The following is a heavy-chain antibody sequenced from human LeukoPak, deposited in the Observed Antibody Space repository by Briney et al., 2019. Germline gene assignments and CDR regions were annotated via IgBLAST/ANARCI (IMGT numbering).Heavy chain of an antibody. J-gene: IGHJ4*02. CDR2: INRDGSKI. D-gene: IGHD2-15*01. CDR3: ARGGLTAGFDF. CDR1: GFTLCTSW. V-gene: IGHV3-7*01. Sequence: PGGSLRLSCAASGFTLCTSWMTWVRQAPGKGLEWVANINRDGSKIDYLDSVKGRFITSRDSAKNALYLQMSSLRADDTAVYYCARGGLTAGFDFWGQGTLVTVSS.